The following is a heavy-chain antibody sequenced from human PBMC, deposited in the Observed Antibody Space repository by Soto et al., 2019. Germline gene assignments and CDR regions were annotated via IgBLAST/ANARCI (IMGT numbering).Heavy chain of an antibody. J-gene: IGHJ6*03. Sequence: GGSLRLSCAASGFTFSNAWMSWVRQAPGKGLEWVGRIKSKTGGGTTDYAAPVKGRFTISRDDSKNTLYLQMNSLKTEDTAVYYCTTAWATGARPPHYYYYYYMDVWGKGTTVTVSS. CDR3: TTAWATGARPPHYYYYYYMDV. V-gene: IGHV3-15*01. D-gene: IGHD6-6*01. CDR1: GFTFSNAW. CDR2: IKSKTGGGTT.